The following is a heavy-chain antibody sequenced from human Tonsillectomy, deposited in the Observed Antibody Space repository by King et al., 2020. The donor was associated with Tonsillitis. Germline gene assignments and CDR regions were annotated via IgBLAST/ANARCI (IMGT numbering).Heavy chain of an antibody. CDR2: IYPNSGDT. CDR3: ARVLANDAFDI. Sequence: QLVQSGADVKKPGASVKVSCKASGYTLTAYYIHWVRQAPGQGLEWMGWIYPNSGDTNYPQKFQGRVTMSRDTSISTAYMELSRLRSDDTAVYYCARVLANDAFDIWGQGTMVTVSS. V-gene: IGHV1-2*02. CDR1: GYTLTAYY. J-gene: IGHJ3*02.